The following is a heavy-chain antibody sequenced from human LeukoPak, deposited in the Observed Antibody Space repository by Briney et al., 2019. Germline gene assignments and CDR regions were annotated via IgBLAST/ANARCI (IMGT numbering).Heavy chain of an antibody. Sequence: SETLSLTCTVSGGSISSYYWSWIRQPPGKGLEWIGYIYYSGSTNYNPSPKSRVTISVDTSKNQFSLKLSSVTAADTAVYYCARTYSSSWQIHFDYWGQGTLVTVSS. CDR1: GGSISSYY. CDR3: ARTYSSSWQIHFDY. CDR2: IYYSGST. J-gene: IGHJ4*02. D-gene: IGHD6-13*01. V-gene: IGHV4-59*01.